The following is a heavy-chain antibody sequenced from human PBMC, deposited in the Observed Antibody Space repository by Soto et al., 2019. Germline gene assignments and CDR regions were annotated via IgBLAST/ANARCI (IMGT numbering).Heavy chain of an antibody. J-gene: IGHJ5*02. CDR3: ARRPTRGASARLAP. CDR2: IHLSGRV. Sequence: QVQLQQWGSGLLKPSETLSLTCAIYGGSFSDYYWHWIRQSPGKGLEWIGEIHLSGRVNFNPALKSPPRLSMATSTNQFVWTLVSAPAADTAVYFCARRPTRGASARLAPWGRGHLVTVSS. CDR1: GGSFSDYY. D-gene: IGHD3-10*01. V-gene: IGHV4-34*01.